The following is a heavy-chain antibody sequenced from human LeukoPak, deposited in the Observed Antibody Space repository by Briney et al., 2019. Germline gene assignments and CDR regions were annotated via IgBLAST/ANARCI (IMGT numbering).Heavy chain of an antibody. D-gene: IGHD3-10*01. CDR1: GFSLSNFQ. Sequence: PGGSLRLSCVASGFSLSNFQVYWVRQAPGKGLEWVSIISLDGSTEFYADSVKGRFTISRDTASNTMHLEMNNLRIEDTAVYYCMRDYMGWFDPWGQGSLVTVSS. CDR2: ISLDGSTE. J-gene: IGHJ5*02. V-gene: IGHV3-30-3*01. CDR3: MRDYMGWFDP.